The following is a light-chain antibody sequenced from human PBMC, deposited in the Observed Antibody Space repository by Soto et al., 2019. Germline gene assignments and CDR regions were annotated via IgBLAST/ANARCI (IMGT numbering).Light chain of an antibody. CDR2: AAS. V-gene: IGKV1D-12*01. CDR1: QGISNW. Sequence: DIQMTQSPSSMPASVGDRVSITFRASQGISNWLAWYQQKPGRAPKLLIYAASSLQSGVSSRFSGSGTRTDFTLTISSLQPEDFATYYCQQGNSFPFTFGPGTKVDIK. J-gene: IGKJ3*01. CDR3: QQGNSFPFT.